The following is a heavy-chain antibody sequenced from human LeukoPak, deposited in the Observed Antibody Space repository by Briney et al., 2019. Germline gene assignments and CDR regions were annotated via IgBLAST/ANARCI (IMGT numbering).Heavy chain of an antibody. V-gene: IGHV1-46*01. J-gene: IGHJ4*02. CDR3: ARGESTYFDY. CDR1: GYTFTSYY. Sequence: ASVKVSCKASGYTFTSYYMHWVRQAPGQGLEWMAIINPSGGSTSYAQKFQGRATMTRDTSTSTVDLELSSLRSEDTAVYYCARGESTYFDYWGQGTLVTVSS. CDR2: INPSGGST.